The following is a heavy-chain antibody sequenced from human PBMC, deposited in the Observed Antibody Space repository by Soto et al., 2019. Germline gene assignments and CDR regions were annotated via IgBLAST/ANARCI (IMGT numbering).Heavy chain of an antibody. Sequence: QVQLVESGGGVVQPGRSLRLSCAASGFTFSSYAMHWVRQAPGKGLEWVAVISYDGSNKYYADSVKGRFTISRDNSKNTLYLQMNSLRAEDTAVYYCARSSGYSYGPSDYWGQGTLVSVSS. CDR3: ARSSGYSYGPSDY. CDR1: GFTFSSYA. CDR2: ISYDGSNK. V-gene: IGHV3-30-3*01. D-gene: IGHD5-18*01. J-gene: IGHJ4*02.